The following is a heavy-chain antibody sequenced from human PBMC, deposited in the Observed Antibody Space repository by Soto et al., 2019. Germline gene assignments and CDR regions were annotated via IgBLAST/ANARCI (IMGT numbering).Heavy chain of an antibody. CDR2: INPNVGGT. V-gene: IGHV1-2*02. J-gene: IGHJ5*02. CDR1: GYTFTDYY. D-gene: IGHD3-10*01. CDR3: ARGGREFPRIPYDT. Sequence: QVQLVQSGAEVKKPGASVYVSCKASGYTFTDYYVHWVRQAPGQGLEWMGWINPNVGGTNYARKFQGRVTMTRDTSISTVYMQLTRLRPDDTAIYYCARGGREFPRIPYDTWGQGNLVTVSS.